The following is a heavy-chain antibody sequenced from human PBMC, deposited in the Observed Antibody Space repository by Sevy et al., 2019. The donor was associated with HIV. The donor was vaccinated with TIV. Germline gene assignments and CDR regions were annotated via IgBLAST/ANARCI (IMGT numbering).Heavy chain of an antibody. Sequence: GGSLRLSCAASGFTFSPYAMSWVRQAPGKRLEWVSAISGSGGSTYNADSVEGRFTISRDNSKNTLYLEMNSLRVEDTAVYYCAKGDRSFYGLDVWGQGTTVTVSS. CDR2: ISGSGGST. D-gene: IGHD3-22*01. V-gene: IGHV3-23*01. CDR1: GFTFSPYA. J-gene: IGHJ6*02. CDR3: AKGDRSFYGLDV.